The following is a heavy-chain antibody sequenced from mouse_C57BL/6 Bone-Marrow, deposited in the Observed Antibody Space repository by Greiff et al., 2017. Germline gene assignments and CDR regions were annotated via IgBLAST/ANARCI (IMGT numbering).Heavy chain of an antibody. Sequence: QVQLQQPGAELVRPGSSVKLSCKASGYTFTSYWMHWVKQRPIQGLEWIGNIDPSDSETHYNQKFKDKATLTVDKSSSTAYMQLSSLPSEDSAVYYCARKGITTVVATDYFDYWGQGTTRTVSS. CDR1: GYTFTSYW. D-gene: IGHD1-1*01. CDR3: ARKGITTVVATDYFDY. J-gene: IGHJ2*01. CDR2: IDPSDSET. V-gene: IGHV1-52*01.